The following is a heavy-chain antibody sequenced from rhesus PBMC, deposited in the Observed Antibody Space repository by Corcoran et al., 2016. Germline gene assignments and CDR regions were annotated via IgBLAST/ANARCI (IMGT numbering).Heavy chain of an antibody. CDR2: IYGGNGST. D-gene: IGHD1-1*01. Sequence: QVQLQEPGPGLVKSSETLPPTCAASGGSIRRNYWSWIRQSPGTGLEWIGYIYGGNGSTHYNPSLKSRVTISTDTSKNQFSLKLSSVTAADAAVYYCARGGFGWNLFDYWGQGVLVTVSS. V-gene: IGHV4-160*01. CDR3: ARGGFGWNLFDY. CDR1: GGSIRRNY. J-gene: IGHJ4*01.